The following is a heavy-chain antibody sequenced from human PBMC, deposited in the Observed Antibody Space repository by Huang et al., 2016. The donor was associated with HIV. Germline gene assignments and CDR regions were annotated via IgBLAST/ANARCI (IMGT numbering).Heavy chain of an antibody. D-gene: IGHD6-13*01. CDR3: AKADSGAADGSLVDY. Sequence: EVQLLESGGGLVQPGGSLRLSFAASGFTFRRYAMSWVRQGPGKGLEWVSSITGRGSSSYYADSVKGRFTISRDNSKNTLYLQMNSLRAEDTAIYYCAKADSGAADGSLVDYWGQGTLVTVSS. CDR1: GFTFRRYA. CDR2: ITGRGSSS. J-gene: IGHJ4*02. V-gene: IGHV3-23*01.